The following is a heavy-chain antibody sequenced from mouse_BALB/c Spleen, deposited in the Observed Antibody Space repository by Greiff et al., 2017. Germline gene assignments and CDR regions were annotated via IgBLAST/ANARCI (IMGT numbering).Heavy chain of an antibody. CDR3: TRPTDYAFDY. J-gene: IGHJ2*01. V-gene: IGHV1-15*01. CDR2: IDPETGGT. CDR1: GYTFTDYE. Sequence: VQLQQSGAELVRPGASVTLSCKASGYTFTDYEMHWVKQTPVHGLEWIGAIDPETGGTAYNQKFKGKATLTADKSSSTAYMELRSLTSEDSAVYYCTRPTDYAFDYWGQGTTLTVSS. D-gene: IGHD2-4*01.